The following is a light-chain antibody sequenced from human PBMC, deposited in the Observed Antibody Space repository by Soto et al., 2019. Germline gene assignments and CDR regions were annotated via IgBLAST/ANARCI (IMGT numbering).Light chain of an antibody. Sequence: EIVLTQSPATLSLSPGERATLSCRASQSVSNNLGWYQQKPGQAPRLLIYDASNRATDIPARFSGSGSGTDFTLPINRLELKVFAVYYCQQRSNWPRIFAQGTKLE. J-gene: IGKJ2*01. CDR2: DAS. CDR1: QSVSNN. CDR3: QQRSNWPRI. V-gene: IGKV3-11*01.